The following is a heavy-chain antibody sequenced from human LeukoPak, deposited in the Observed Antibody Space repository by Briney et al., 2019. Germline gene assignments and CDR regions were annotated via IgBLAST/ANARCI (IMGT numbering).Heavy chain of an antibody. J-gene: IGHJ4*02. CDR2: ISLAGQT. V-gene: IGHV4/OR15-8*02. Sequence: SETLSLTCGVSGGSISGTNWWSWVRQPPGQGLEWIGEISLAGQTNYNPSLNGRVTMSLDKSSNQLSLNLTSVTAADTAVYYCARDPVTGGYNSGWYGPDYWGQGTLVTVSS. D-gene: IGHD6-19*01. CDR3: ARDPVTGGYNSGWYGPDY. CDR1: GGSISGTNW.